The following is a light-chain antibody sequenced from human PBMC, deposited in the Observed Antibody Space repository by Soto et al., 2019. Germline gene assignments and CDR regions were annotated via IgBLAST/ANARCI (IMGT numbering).Light chain of an antibody. CDR2: SNN. J-gene: IGLJ1*01. V-gene: IGLV1-44*01. CDR1: SSNIGSYP. CDR3: AAWDDSLNGRGV. Sequence: QAVLTQPPSASGTPGQRVTISCSGSSSNIGSYPVNWYQQLPGTAPKLLIYSNNQRPSGVPDRFSGSKSGTSASLAIRGLQSEDEADYYCAAWDDSLNGRGVFGTGTKVTVL.